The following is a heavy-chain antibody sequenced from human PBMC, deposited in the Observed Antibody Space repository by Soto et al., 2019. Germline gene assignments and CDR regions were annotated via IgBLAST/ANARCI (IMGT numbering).Heavy chain of an antibody. Sequence: QLQLQESGPGLVKPSETLSLTCTVSGGSISSSNYYWGWIRQPPGKGLEWIGSIDYTGSTYDNPSLKSRVAISVDTSKNQFSLKLHSVTAADTAVYYCARQRDVTTEPKRTWFDPWGQGTLVTVSS. CDR2: IDYTGST. J-gene: IGHJ5*02. CDR3: ARQRDVTTEPKRTWFDP. CDR1: GGSISSSNYY. V-gene: IGHV4-39*01.